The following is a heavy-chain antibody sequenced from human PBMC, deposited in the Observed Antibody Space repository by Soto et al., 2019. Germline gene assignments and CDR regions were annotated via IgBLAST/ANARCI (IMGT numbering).Heavy chain of an antibody. V-gene: IGHV3-30*18. D-gene: IGHD4-17*01. CDR1: GFTFSSYG. CDR2: ISYDGSNK. J-gene: IGHJ4*02. Sequence: QVQLVESGGGVVKPGRSLRLSCAASGFTFSSYGMHWVRQAPGKGLEWVAVISYDGSNKYYADSVKGRFTISRDNSKNTLYLQMNSLRAEDTAVYDWAKDAGIRTVTTTSGDYWGQGTLVTVSS. CDR3: AKDAGIRTVTTTSGDY.